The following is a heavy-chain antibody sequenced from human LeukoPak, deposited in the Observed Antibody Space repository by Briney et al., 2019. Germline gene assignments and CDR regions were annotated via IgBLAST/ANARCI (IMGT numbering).Heavy chain of an antibody. CDR1: GYTFTSYD. J-gene: IGHJ4*02. Sequence: HGASVKVSCKASGYTFTSYDIKWVRQATGQGLEWMGWMNPNSGNTGYAQKFQGRVTVTRNTSISTAYMELSSLRSEDTAVYYCARSDCSSTSCYYYWGQGTLVTVSS. CDR3: ARSDCSSTSCYYY. D-gene: IGHD2-2*01. V-gene: IGHV1-8*03. CDR2: MNPNSGNT.